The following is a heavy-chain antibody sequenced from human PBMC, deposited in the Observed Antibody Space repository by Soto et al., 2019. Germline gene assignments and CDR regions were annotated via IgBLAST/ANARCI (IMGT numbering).Heavy chain of an antibody. V-gene: IGHV1-18*01. CDR1: GYTFTSYA. D-gene: IGHD3-22*01. J-gene: IGHJ3*02. CDR3: ASQDYYDRGAFDI. Sequence: ASVKVSCKASGYTFTSYAMHWVRQAPGQRLEWMGWISAYNGNTNYAQKLQGRVTMTTDTSTSTAYMELRSLRSDDTAVYYCASQDYYDRGAFDIWGQGTMVTVSS. CDR2: ISAYNGNT.